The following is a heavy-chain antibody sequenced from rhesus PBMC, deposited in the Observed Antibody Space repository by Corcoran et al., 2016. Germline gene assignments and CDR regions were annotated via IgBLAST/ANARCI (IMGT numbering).Heavy chain of an antibody. CDR1: GGSISSNY. D-gene: IGHD3-9*01. V-gene: IGHV4-173*01. J-gene: IGHJ4*01. CDR3: ARDEDDYGDLDY. Sequence: QLQLQESGPGLVKPSETLSLTCAVSGGSISSNYWSWIRQPPGKGLEWIGRISGSGGRPNYNPSLRSKVTIXXDTSKNQFSLKLSSVTAADTAVYYCARDEDDYGDLDYWGQGVLVTVSS. CDR2: ISGSGGRP.